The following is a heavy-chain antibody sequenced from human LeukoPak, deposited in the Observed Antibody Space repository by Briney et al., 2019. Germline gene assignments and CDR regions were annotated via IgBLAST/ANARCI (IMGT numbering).Heavy chain of an antibody. CDR2: IWYDGSKA. J-gene: IGHJ4*02. V-gene: IGHV3-30*02. CDR3: ARAPGVAATSGVDY. D-gene: IGHD2-15*01. Sequence: GGSLRLSCAASDFAFSSYGMHWVRQAPGRGLEWVAFIWYDGSKAYYADSVKGRFTISRDNHKSALYLQMGSLRAEDMAVYYCARAPGVAATSGVDYWGQGTLVTVSS. CDR1: DFAFSSYG.